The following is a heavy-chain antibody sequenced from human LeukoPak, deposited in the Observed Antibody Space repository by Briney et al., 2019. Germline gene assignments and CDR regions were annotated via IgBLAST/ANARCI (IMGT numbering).Heavy chain of an antibody. J-gene: IGHJ4*02. D-gene: IGHD3-10*01. CDR2: VQQDGIKK. CDR3: GRELDGSVDY. CDR1: GFTFDDYG. V-gene: IGHV3-7*01. Sequence: GGSLRLSCAASGFTFDDYGMSWVRQAPGKGLEWVANVQQDGIKKYYVDSVEGRFTISRENAKNSLFLQMSSLRADDTAVYYCGRELDGSVDYWGQGTLVTVSS.